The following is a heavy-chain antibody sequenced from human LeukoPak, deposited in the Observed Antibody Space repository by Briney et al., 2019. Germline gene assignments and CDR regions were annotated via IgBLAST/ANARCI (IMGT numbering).Heavy chain of an antibody. J-gene: IGHJ5*02. CDR1: GFTFSSYW. CDR3: AKSPGGGNWFDP. Sequence: GGSLRLSCAASGFTFSSYWMHWVRQAPGKGLVWFSRINSDGSTTTYADSVKGRFTISRDNAKNTLDLQMNSLRAEDTAVYYCAKSPGGGNWFDPWGPGTLVTVPS. V-gene: IGHV3-74*01. CDR2: INSDGSTT. D-gene: IGHD3-16*01.